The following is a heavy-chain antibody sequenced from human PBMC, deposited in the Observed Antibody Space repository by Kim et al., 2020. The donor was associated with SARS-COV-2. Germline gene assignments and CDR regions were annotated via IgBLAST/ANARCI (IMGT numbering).Heavy chain of an antibody. V-gene: IGHV3-33*01. Sequence: GGSLRLSCAASGFIFRSYAMHWVRQPPGKGLEWVAVIWNDGSNKYYADSVEGRFRISRDNSKNTLYLQMDSLSVEDTAIYYCAGGFGQALEPLPPNYWGQGTLVSVSS. CDR3: AGGFGQALEPLPPNY. J-gene: IGHJ4*02. CDR2: IWNDGSNK. D-gene: IGHD3-10*01. CDR1: GFIFRSYA.